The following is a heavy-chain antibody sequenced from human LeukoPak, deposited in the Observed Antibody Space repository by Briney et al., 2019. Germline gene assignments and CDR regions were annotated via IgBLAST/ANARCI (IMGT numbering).Heavy chain of an antibody. V-gene: IGHV3-30*01. CDR1: GFTFSSYT. J-gene: IGHJ5*02. D-gene: IGHD3-22*01. CDR2: MSDDGSKE. CDR3: ARDRAYNSGDYNWFDP. Sequence: GGSLRLSCAASGFTFSSYTMHWVRQAPGKGLEWMAVMSDDGSKEYYADSVKGRFTISRDNSKNMLYLQMNSLRVEDTAVYYCARDRAYNSGDYNWFDPWGQGTLVSVSS.